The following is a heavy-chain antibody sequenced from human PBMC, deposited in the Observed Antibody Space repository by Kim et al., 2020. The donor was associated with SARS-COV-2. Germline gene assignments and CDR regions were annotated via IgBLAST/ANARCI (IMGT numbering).Heavy chain of an antibody. CDR2: ISYDGSNK. CDR3: ATRPRH. CDR1: GFTFSSYG. Sequence: GGSLRLSCAASGFTFSSYGMHWVRQAPGKGLEWVAVISYDGSNKYYADSVKGRFTISRDNSKNTLYLQMNSLRAEDTAVYYCATRPRHWGQGTLVTVSS. V-gene: IGHV3-33*05. J-gene: IGHJ4*02.